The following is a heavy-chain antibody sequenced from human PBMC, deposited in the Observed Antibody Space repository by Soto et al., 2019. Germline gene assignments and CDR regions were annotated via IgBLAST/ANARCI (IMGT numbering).Heavy chain of an antibody. CDR1: GGSISSGGYS. J-gene: IGHJ4*02. D-gene: IGHD3-10*01. Sequence: PSETLSLTCAVSGGSISSGGYSWSWIRQPPGKGLEWIGYIYHSGSTYYNPSLKSRLTISVDSSENQFSLKLSSVTAADTAVYYCGREIGYYGSGSYVIDYWGPGTLVTVSS. CDR3: GREIGYYGSGSYVIDY. CDR2: IYHSGST. V-gene: IGHV4-30-2*01.